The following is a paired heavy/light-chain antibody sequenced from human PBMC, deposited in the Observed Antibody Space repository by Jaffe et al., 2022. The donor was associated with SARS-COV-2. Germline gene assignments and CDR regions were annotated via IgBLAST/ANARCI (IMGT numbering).Heavy chain of an antibody. D-gene: IGHD6-19*01. CDR1: GASVSSSNYY. CDR2: IYYSGST. CDR3: ARQTTISGWSFGPNWYFDL. Sequence: QLQLQESGPGLVKPSETLSLTCTVSGASVSSSNYYWGWVRQPPGKGLEWIGTIYYSGSTYYNPSLKSRLTISVDTSKNQFSLKLSSVTAADTAVYYCARQTTISGWSFGPNWYFDLWGRGTLVTVSS. V-gene: IGHV4-39*01. J-gene: IGHJ2*01.
Light chain of an antibody. Sequence: QSVLTQPPSASGTPGQRVTISCSGSSSNIGSNYVYWYQQLPGTAPKLLIYRSNQRPSGVPDRFSGSKSGTSASLAISGLRSEDEADYYCATWDDNLGGWVFGGGTALTVL. J-gene: IGLJ3*02. CDR3: ATWDDNLGGWV. CDR2: RSN. CDR1: SSNIGSNY. V-gene: IGLV1-47*01.